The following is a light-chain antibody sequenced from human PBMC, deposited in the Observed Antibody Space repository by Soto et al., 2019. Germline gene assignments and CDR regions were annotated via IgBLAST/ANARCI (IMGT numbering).Light chain of an antibody. CDR3: HQYNDSPPLT. V-gene: IGKV3-15*01. CDR1: QSIRTS. J-gene: IGKJ4*01. CDR2: DAS. Sequence: EIMMTQSPATVSVSPGERATLSWRARQSIRTSVAWYQQKPGQALRLLIYDASTRATGLSSRFSGSGSGTEFTLTISSLQSEDVAIDYCHQYNDSPPLTFGGGTRLEI.